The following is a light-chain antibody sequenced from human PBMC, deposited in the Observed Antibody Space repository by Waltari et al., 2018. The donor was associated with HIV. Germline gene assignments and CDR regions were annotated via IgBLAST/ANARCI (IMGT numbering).Light chain of an antibody. V-gene: IGLV2-8*01. CDR1: SNDVGAYDY. CDR2: EVT. CDR3: ASYVDNDGLF. Sequence: QSALTQPPSASGSPGQSVTISCTGTSNDVGAYDYVSWYQQYPGRAPKLLIYEVTKRPSGVPDRFSGSKSDNTASLTVSGLQAEDDGHYYCASYVDNDGLFFGGG. J-gene: IGLJ2*01.